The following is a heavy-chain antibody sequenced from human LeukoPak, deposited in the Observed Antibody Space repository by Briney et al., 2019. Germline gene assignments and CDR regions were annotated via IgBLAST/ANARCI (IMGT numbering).Heavy chain of an antibody. CDR2: IKQDGSEK. CDR3: AKPAISSSGWYYDY. V-gene: IGHV3-7*01. J-gene: IGHJ4*02. CDR1: GFTFSSYW. D-gene: IGHD6-19*01. Sequence: PGGSLRLSCAASGFTFSSYWMSWVRQAPGKGLEWVANIKQDGSEKYYVDSVKGRFTISRDNARNSLYLQMNSLTAEDTAVYYCAKPAISSSGWYYDYWGQGTLVTVSS.